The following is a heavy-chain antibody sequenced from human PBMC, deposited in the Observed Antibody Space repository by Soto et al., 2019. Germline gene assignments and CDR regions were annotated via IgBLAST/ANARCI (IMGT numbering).Heavy chain of an antibody. V-gene: IGHV3-9*01. J-gene: IGHJ1*01. CDR3: VKDESINWYSGHFRH. D-gene: IGHD6-13*01. CDR2: INWNSGSI. CDR1: GFTFDDYA. Sequence: GGSLRLSCAASGFTFDDYAMHWVRQVPRKGLEWVSGINWNSGSIGYGDSVKGRFAISRDNAKNSLHLQMNSLSAEDTAFYYCVKDESINWYSGHFRHWGQGTLVTVSS.